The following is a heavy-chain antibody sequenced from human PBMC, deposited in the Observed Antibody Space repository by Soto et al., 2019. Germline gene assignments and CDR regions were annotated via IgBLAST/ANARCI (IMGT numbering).Heavy chain of an antibody. J-gene: IGHJ4*02. CDR2: IIPILGIA. D-gene: IGHD3-22*01. Sequence: ASVKVSCKASGGTFSSYTISWVRQAPGRGLEWMGRIIPILGIANYAQEFQGRVTITADKSTSTAYMELSSLRSEDTAMYYCARDSYYDSSGYYSGYWGQGTLVTVSS. CDR3: ARDSYYDSSGYYSGY. CDR1: GGTFSSYT. V-gene: IGHV1-69*04.